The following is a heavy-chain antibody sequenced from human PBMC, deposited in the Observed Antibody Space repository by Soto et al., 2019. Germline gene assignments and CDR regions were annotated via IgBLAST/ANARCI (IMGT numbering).Heavy chain of an antibody. Sequence: GGSLRLSCAASGFTFSSYAMSWVRQAPGKGLEWVSAISGSGGSTYYADSVKGRFTISRDNSKNTLYLQMNSLRAEDTAVYYCAKDLLAEQWLVLPHFGYWGQGTLVTVSS. CDR1: GFTFSSYA. J-gene: IGHJ4*02. CDR3: AKDLLAEQWLVLPHFGY. D-gene: IGHD6-19*01. CDR2: ISGSGGST. V-gene: IGHV3-23*01.